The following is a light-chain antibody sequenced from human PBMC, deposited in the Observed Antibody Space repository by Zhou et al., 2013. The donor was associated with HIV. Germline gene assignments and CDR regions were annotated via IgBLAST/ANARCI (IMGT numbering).Light chain of an antibody. CDR2: DAS. J-gene: IGKJ2*01. CDR3: QQYHSSPPVT. Sequence: EIVLTQSPATLSLSPGERATLSCRASQSVSSYLAWYQQKPGQAPRLLIYDASNRATGIPARFSGSGSGTDFTLTIGRLEPEDFAVYYCQQYHSSPPVTFGQGTRLEIK. CDR1: QSVSSY. V-gene: IGKV3-11*01.